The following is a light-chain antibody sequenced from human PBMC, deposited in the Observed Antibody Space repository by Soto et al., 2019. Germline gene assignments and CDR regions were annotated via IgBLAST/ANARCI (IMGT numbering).Light chain of an antibody. CDR1: QSLSNNY. Sequence: EIVLTQSPGTLSLSPGERATLSCRTSQSLSNNYLSWYQQRPDQAPRLVIYGASSRPPGIPDKFTGRGYETDFTLTIRRLKREDFALYFCQRYGISQFTFGPGPNVD. CDR2: GAS. CDR3: QRYGISQFT. V-gene: IGKV3-20*01. J-gene: IGKJ3*01.